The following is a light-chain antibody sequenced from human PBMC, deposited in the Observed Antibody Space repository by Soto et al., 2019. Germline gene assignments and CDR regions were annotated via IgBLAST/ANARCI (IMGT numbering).Light chain of an antibody. CDR3: QQRSNWRLT. Sequence: EVVLTQSPATLSSSPGESVTLSCRASQSINTYLAWYHQKPGQAPRLLIYDASYRAAVIPSRFSGSGSGTDFTLTISSLEPADFAFYHRQQRSNWRLTFGGGTKVEI. CDR1: QSINTY. J-gene: IGKJ4*01. CDR2: DAS. V-gene: IGKV3-11*01.